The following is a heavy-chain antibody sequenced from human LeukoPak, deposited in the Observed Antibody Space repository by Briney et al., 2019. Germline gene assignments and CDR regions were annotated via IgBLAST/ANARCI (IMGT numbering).Heavy chain of an antibody. CDR1: GFTFSSYS. Sequence: GESLKISCAASGFTFSSYSMNWVRQAPGKGLEWVSYISSSSSTIYYADSVKGRFTISRDNAKNSLYLQMNSLRAEDTAVYYCARGRGGNAFDIWGQGTMVTVSS. D-gene: IGHD2-15*01. J-gene: IGHJ3*02. CDR3: ARGRGGNAFDI. V-gene: IGHV3-48*01. CDR2: ISSSSSTI.